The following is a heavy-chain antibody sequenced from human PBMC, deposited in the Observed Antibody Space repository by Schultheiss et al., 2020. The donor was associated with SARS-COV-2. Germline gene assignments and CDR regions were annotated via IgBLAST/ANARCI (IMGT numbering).Heavy chain of an antibody. V-gene: IGHV3-33*01. CDR3: ARDLRYFDWLFPFDY. CDR1: GFTFSSYG. Sequence: GGSLRLSCAASGFTFSSYGMHWVRQAPGKGLEWVAVIWYDGSNKYYADSVKGRFTISRDNSKNTLYLQMNSLRAEDTAVYYCARDLRYFDWLFPFDYWGQGTLVTVSS. J-gene: IGHJ4*02. D-gene: IGHD3-9*01. CDR2: IWYDGSNK.